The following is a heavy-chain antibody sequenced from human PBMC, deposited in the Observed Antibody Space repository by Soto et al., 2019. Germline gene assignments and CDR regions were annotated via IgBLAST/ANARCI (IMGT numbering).Heavy chain of an antibody. V-gene: IGHV4-39*01. CDR1: GGSISSSSYY. J-gene: IGHJ6*02. CDR2: IYYSGST. D-gene: IGHD4-17*01. Sequence: QLLESGPGLVKPSETLSLTCTVSGGSISSSSYYWGWIRQPPGKGLEWIGSIYYSGSTYYNPSLKSRVTISVDTSKNQFSLKLSSVTAADTAVYYCASGTVNYYGMDVWGQGTTVTVSS. CDR3: ASGTVNYYGMDV.